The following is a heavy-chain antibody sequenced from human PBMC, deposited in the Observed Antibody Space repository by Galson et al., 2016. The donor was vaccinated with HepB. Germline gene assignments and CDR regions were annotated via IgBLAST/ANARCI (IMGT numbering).Heavy chain of an antibody. J-gene: IGHJ4*02. CDR3: ARGVSKYNSGLYFDY. Sequence: SLRLSCAASRFTFSTYRMSWVRQAPGKGLEWVSTISRAGSKTYYADSVKGRFTISRDKSKNTLNLQMNSLRAEDTAVYYCARGVSKYNSGLYFDYWGQGTLVTVPS. CDR1: RFTFSTYR. V-gene: IGHV3-23*01. CDR2: ISRAGSKT. D-gene: IGHD6-19*01.